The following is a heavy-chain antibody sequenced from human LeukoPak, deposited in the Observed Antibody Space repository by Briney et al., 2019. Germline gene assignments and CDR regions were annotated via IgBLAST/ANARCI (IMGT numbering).Heavy chain of an antibody. V-gene: IGHV4-59*01. CDR1: GGSISSYY. D-gene: IGHD3-22*01. Sequence: SETLSLTCTVSGGSISSYYWSWIRQPPGKGLEWIGYIYYSGSTNYNPSLKSRVTISVDTSKNQFSLKLSSVTAADTAVYYCASTTAYYSDSSGYCFDYWGQGTLVTVSS. CDR3: ASTTAYYSDSSGYCFDY. J-gene: IGHJ4*02. CDR2: IYYSGST.